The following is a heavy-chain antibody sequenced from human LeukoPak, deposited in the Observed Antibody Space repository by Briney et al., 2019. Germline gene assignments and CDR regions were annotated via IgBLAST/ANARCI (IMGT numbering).Heavy chain of an antibody. Sequence: GGSLRLSCAASGFTVSTYDMHWVRQATGKGLEWVSTMSIAGDTYYAGSVKGRFTISRENAKNSLYLQMSSPRAGDTAVYYCARDAAYLGFDLWGRGTLVTVSS. D-gene: IGHD7-27*01. CDR3: ARDAAYLGFDL. CDR1: GFTVSTYD. V-gene: IGHV3-13*01. CDR2: MSIAGDT. J-gene: IGHJ2*01.